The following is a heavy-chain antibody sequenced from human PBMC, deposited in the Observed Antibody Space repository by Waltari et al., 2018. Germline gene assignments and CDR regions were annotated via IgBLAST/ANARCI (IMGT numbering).Heavy chain of an antibody. Sequence: EVRLVESGGGWVQRGGYLTLSCAAAGCTFSNYRRSWVRQAPGKGLECVSTISGSGGTTFYADSVKGRFTMSKDNSKNTLFLQMNSLRFDDTAEYYCAKSTGSYYEVFDYWGRGTLVTVSS. J-gene: IGHJ4*02. D-gene: IGHD1-26*01. V-gene: IGHV3-23*04. CDR3: AKSTGSYYEVFDY. CDR1: GCTFSNYR. CDR2: ISGSGGTT.